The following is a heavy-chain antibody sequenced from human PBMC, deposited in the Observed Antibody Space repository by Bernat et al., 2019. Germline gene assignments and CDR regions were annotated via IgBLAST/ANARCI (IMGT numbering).Heavy chain of an antibody. D-gene: IGHD3-22*01. CDR2: ISGSGGST. CDR3: AKDIDPRYYYDSSGYSAGSGAFDI. Sequence: EVQLLESGGGLVQPGSLRLSCAASGFTFSSYAMSWVRQAPGKGLEWVSAISGSGGSTYYADSVKGRFTISRDNSKNTLYLQMNSLRAEDTAVYYCAKDIDPRYYYDSSGYSAGSGAFDIWGQGTMVTVSS. J-gene: IGHJ3*02. V-gene: IGHV3-23*01. CDR1: GFTFSSYA.